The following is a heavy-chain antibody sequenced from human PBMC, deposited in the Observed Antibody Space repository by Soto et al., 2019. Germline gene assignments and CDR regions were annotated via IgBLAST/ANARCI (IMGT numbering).Heavy chain of an antibody. J-gene: IGHJ4*02. CDR1: GFTFSSYA. Sequence: GGSLRLSCSASGFTFSSYAMHWVRQAPGKGLEYVSAISSNGGSTYYADSVKGRFTISRDNSKNTLYLQMSSLRAEDTAVYYCVKDRRASWIQLWFWVYWGQGTLVTVSS. D-gene: IGHD5-18*01. V-gene: IGHV3-64D*06. CDR3: VKDRRASWIQLWFWVY. CDR2: ISSNGGST.